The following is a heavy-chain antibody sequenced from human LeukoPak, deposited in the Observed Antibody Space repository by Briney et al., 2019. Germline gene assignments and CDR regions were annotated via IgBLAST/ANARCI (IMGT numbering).Heavy chain of an antibody. CDR2: ITGTIIST. J-gene: IGHJ4*02. V-gene: IGHV3-23*05. D-gene: IGHD3-3*01. Sequence: PGGSLRLSCAAFGFTFMSYAMSWVRQAPEKGLEWVSAITGTIISTYYVDSVRGRFTISMDNSKNTLYLQMDSLRAEDTATYYCARGITVFGTLDYWGQGTLVTVSS. CDR1: GFTFMSYA. CDR3: ARGITVFGTLDY.